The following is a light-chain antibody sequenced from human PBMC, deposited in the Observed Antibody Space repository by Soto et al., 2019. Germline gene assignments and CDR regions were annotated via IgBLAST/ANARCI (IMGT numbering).Light chain of an antibody. J-gene: IGLJ1*01. Sequence: QSALTQPPSASGSPGQSVTISCTGTSGDVGGYNYVSWYQHHPGKAPKLMLYEVNTRPSGVPDRFSGSKSGNTASLTISGLQAEDEADYFCCSYAGGYTYLFGTGTKLTVL. CDR1: SGDVGGYNY. V-gene: IGLV2-8*01. CDR3: CSYAGGYTYL. CDR2: EVN.